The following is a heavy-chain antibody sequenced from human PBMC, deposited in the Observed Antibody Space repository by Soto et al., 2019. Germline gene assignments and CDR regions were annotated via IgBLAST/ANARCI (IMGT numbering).Heavy chain of an antibody. J-gene: IGHJ4*02. CDR3: VLRPFGASAVNC. CDR1: GFSLSTSGVG. V-gene: IGHV2-5*02. CDR2: IYWDDDK. D-gene: IGHD6-13*01. Sequence: QITLKESGPTLVKPTQTLTLTCTFSGFSLSTSGVGVGWIRQPPGKALEWLALIYWDDDKRYSPSLRSRLTITKDTSKNQVVLTTTNMDPVDTATYYCVLRPFGASAVNCWGQGTLVTVSS.